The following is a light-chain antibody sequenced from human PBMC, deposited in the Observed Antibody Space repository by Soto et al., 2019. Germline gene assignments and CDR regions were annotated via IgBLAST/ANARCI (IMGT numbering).Light chain of an antibody. J-gene: IGLJ3*02. V-gene: IGLV9-49*01. Sequence: QPVLTQPPSASASLGASVTLNCTLSSGYSNYKVDWYQQRPGKGPRFVMRVGTGGIVGSKGDGIPDRFSVLGSGLNRYLTIKNIQEEDESDYHCGADHGSGSNFGGVFGGGTKLTVL. CDR3: GADHGSGSNFGGV. CDR2: VGTGGIVG. CDR1: SGYSNYK.